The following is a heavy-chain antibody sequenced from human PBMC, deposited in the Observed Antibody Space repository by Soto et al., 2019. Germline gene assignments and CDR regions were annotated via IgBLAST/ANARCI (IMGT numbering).Heavy chain of an antibody. CDR1: GGSISSSSYY. V-gene: IGHV4-39*07. Sequence: SETLSLTCTVSGGSISSSSYYWGWIRQPPGKGLEWIGTFYYSGSTNYNPSLKSRVTISVDTSKNQFSLKLSSVTAADTAVYYCARGRRITFGGVIVPSNDYWGQGTLVTVSS. J-gene: IGHJ4*02. CDR3: ARGRRITFGGVIVPSNDY. D-gene: IGHD3-16*02. CDR2: FYYSGST.